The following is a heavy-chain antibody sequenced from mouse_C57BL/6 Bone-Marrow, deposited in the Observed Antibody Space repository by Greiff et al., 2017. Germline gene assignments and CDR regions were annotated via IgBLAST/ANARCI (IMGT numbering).Heavy chain of an antibody. CDR2: IWWGGDK. D-gene: IGHD4-1*01. Sequence: QVTLKVSGPGILQPSPTLSLTCSFSGFSLSTFGMGVVWLRQPSGKGLEWLAHIWWGGDKYYNPAQKSRLTNSKDTSKNQVFLKIANVDTADAATDYCALAGHNWGFAYWGQGTLVTVSA. V-gene: IGHV8-8*01. J-gene: IGHJ3*01. CDR1: GFSLSTFGMG. CDR3: ALAGHNWGFAY.